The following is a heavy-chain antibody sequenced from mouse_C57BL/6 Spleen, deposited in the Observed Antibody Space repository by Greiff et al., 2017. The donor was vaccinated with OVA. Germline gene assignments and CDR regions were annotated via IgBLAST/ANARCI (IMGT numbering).Heavy chain of an antibody. J-gene: IGHJ1*03. CDR2: IYPGDGDT. CDR3: ARTGFTTVVARYFDV. D-gene: IGHD1-1*01. V-gene: IGHV1-82*01. Sequence: VQLQQSGPELVKPGASVKISCKASGYAFSSSWMNWVKQRPGKGLEWIGRIYPGDGDTNYNGKFKGQVTLTADKSSSTAYMQLSSLTSEDADVYFCARTGFTTVVARYFDVWGKGTTVTVSS. CDR1: GYAFSSSW.